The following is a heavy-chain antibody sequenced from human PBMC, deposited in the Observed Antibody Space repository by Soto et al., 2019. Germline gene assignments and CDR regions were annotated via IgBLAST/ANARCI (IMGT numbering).Heavy chain of an antibody. CDR2: FDPEDGET. D-gene: IGHD5-18*01. V-gene: IGHV1-24*01. Sequence: ASVKVSCKVSGYTLTELSMHWVRQAPGKGLEWMGGFDPEDGETIYAQKFQGRVTMTEDTSTDTAYMELSSLRSEDTAVYYCATSDIVNTAMVTGDWGQGTLVTVSS. J-gene: IGHJ4*02. CDR3: ATSDIVNTAMVTGD. CDR1: GYTLTELS.